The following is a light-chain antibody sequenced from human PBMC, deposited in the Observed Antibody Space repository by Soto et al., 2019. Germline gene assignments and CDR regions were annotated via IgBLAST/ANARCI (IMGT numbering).Light chain of an antibody. CDR2: DAS. V-gene: IGKV3-11*01. CDR1: QSVSSY. CDR3: QQRSNWPPTWT. J-gene: IGKJ1*01. Sequence: EIVLTQSPATLSLSPGERATLSCRASQSVSSYLAWYQQKPGQAPRLLIYDASNRATGIPGRFSGSGSGTGFTLTISSLEPEDFAVYYCQQRSNWPPTWTFGQGTKVVIK.